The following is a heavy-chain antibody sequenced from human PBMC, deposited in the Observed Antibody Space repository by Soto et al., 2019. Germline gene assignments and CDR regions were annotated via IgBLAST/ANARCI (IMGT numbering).Heavy chain of an antibody. Sequence: EALSLTCNVSGASIAGSSYWSLIRQPAGKGLEWIGRFSLSGTTNYSPSLRSRVTMSADVSKNHFSLRLTSVTAADTALYYCARGMTPPGAPAWYYFDSWGQGTLFTVS. CDR3: ARGMTPPGAPAWYYFDS. CDR1: GASIAGSSY. J-gene: IGHJ4*02. V-gene: IGHV4-4*07. CDR2: FSLSGTT. D-gene: IGHD2-8*02.